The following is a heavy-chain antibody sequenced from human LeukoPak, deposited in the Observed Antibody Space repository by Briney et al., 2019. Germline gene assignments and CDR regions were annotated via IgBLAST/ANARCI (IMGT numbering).Heavy chain of an antibody. V-gene: IGHV3-48*03. D-gene: IGHD2-15*01. CDR3: TREGRYCSGSSCYSWYLDY. CDR1: GFTFSSYE. Sequence: GGSLRLSCAASGFTFSSYEVNWVRQAPGKGLEWVSYISSSDNTIHYADSVKDRFTIPRDNAKNSLYLQMNSLRAEDTAVYYCTREGRYCSGSSCYSWYLDYWGQGTLVTVSS. J-gene: IGHJ4*02. CDR2: ISSSDNTI.